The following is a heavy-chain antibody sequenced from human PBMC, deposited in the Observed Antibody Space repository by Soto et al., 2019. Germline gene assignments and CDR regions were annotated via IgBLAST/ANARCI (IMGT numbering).Heavy chain of an antibody. Sequence: QVQLQESGPGLVKPSQTLSVTCTVSGGSVSSDDYSWSWIRQHPGKGLEWIGYIRDSGSTYYNPSLAGRGTISVDTSKNQFSLRLRSVTAADTAVYYCARAMATYFDYWGQGTLVTASS. D-gene: IGHD2-8*01. V-gene: IGHV4-31*03. J-gene: IGHJ4*02. CDR1: GGSVSSDDYS. CDR2: IRDSGST. CDR3: ARAMATYFDY.